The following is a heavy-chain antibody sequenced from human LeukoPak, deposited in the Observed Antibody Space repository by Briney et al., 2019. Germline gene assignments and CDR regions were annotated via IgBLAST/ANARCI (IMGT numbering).Heavy chain of an antibody. Sequence: GGSLRFSCATSGFTFSNFDLHWVRQSTGEGLEWVSAIGTAGDTYYPDSVKGRFTISRDNAKNSFYLQMDNLGPGDTAVYYCSRGGAPAGYAYDIWGHGTVVTVSS. J-gene: IGHJ3*02. D-gene: IGHD6-13*01. CDR2: IGTAGDT. CDR1: GFTFSNFD. V-gene: IGHV3-13*01. CDR3: SRGGAPAGYAYDI.